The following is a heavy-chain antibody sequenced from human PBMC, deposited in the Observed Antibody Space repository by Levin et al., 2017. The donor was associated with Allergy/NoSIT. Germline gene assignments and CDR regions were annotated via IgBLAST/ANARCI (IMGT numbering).Heavy chain of an antibody. D-gene: IGHD1-26*01. J-gene: IGHJ4*02. CDR2: ISGSGGST. CDR1: GFTFSSDA. Sequence: PGGSLRLSCAASGFTFSSDAMSWVRQAPGKGLEWVSGISGSGGSTYYADSVKGRFTISRDNSKNTLYLQMNSLRAEDTAVYYCAKDRAGIVGARGFDYRGQGTLVTVSA. CDR3: AKDRAGIVGARGFDY. V-gene: IGHV3-23*01.